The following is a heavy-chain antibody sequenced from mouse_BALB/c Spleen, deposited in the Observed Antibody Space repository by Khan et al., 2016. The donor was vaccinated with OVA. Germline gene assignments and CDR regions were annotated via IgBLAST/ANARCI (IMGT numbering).Heavy chain of an antibody. CDR1: GFSLTNFG. J-gene: IGHJ1*01. CDR2: ICSDGRT. CDR3: ARHRFGYFDV. Sequence: QVQLKESGPDLVAPSQSLSITCTVSGFSLTNFGVHWVRQPPGKGLEWLVVICSDGRTTYNSALKSRLSISKDNSKSQVFLKMNSLQTEATAMYYCARHRFGYFDVWGAGTTVTVSS. V-gene: IGHV2-6-2*01.